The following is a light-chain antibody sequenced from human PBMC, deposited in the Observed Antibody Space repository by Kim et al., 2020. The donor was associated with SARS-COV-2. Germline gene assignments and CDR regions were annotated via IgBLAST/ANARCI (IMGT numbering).Light chain of an antibody. Sequence: DIQMTQSPSSLSASVGDRVTITCRSSRSINKYLNWYQQKLGKAPKLLITAASSLQSGVPSRFSGSGSGTDFTLTISSLQPEDFATYFCQQSSGTPPTFGQGTKLEIK. CDR3: QQSSGTPPT. CDR1: RSINKY. J-gene: IGKJ2*01. V-gene: IGKV1-39*01. CDR2: AAS.